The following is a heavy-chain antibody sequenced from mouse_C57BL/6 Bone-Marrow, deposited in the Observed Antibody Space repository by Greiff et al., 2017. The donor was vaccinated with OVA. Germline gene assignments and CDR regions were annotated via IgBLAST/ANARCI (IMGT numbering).Heavy chain of an antibody. CDR2: IYPYNGVS. V-gene: IGHV1-31*01. D-gene: IGHD1-1*01. CDR1: GYSFTGYY. J-gene: IGHJ1*03. Sequence: DVQLQESGPELVKPGASVKISCKASGYSFTGYYMHWVKQSHGNILDWIGYIYPYNGVSSYNQKFKGKATLTVDKSSSTAYMELRSLTSEDSAVYYCASPYYYGSSYGWYFDVWGTGTTVTVSS. CDR3: ASPYYYGSSYGWYFDV.